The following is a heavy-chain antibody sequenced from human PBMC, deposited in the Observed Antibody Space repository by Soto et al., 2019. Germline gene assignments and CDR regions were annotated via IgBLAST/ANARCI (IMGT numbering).Heavy chain of an antibody. D-gene: IGHD5-18*01. V-gene: IGHV4-30-4*01. J-gene: IGHJ3*02. CDR1: GGSISSGDYY. Sequence: SETLSLTCTVSGGSISSGDYYWSWIRQPPGKGLEWIGYIYYSGSTYYNPSLKSRVTISVDTSKNQFSLKLSSVTAADTAVYYCARGNRYSHGYDAFDIWGQGTMVTVSS. CDR3: ARGNRYSHGYDAFDI. CDR2: IYYSGST.